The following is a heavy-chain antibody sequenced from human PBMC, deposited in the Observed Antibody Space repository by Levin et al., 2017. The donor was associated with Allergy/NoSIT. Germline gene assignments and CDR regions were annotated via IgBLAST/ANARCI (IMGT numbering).Heavy chain of an antibody. J-gene: IGHJ6*02. CDR3: AQQLAQNYYYGMDV. CDR1: GFTFSSYA. CDR2: ISYDGSNK. D-gene: IGHD6-13*01. V-gene: IGHV3-30*04. Sequence: GGSLRLSCAASGFTFSSYAMHWVRQAPGKGLEWVAVISYDGSNKYYADSVKGRFTISRDNSKNTLYLQMNSLRAEDTAVYYCAQQLAQNYYYGMDVWGQGTTVTVSS.